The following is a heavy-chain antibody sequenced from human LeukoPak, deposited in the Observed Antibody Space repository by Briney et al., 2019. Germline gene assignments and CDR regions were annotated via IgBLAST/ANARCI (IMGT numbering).Heavy chain of an antibody. CDR2: IKQDGSEK. CDR1: GLTFSSYW. CDR3: ASLYSSGWYY. Sequence: GGSLRLSCAASGLTFSSYWMSWVRQAPGKGLEWVANIKQDGSEKYYVDSVKGRFTISRDNAKNSLHLQMDSLRAEDTAVYYCASLYSSGWYYWGQGTLVTVSS. V-gene: IGHV3-7*01. J-gene: IGHJ4*02. D-gene: IGHD6-19*01.